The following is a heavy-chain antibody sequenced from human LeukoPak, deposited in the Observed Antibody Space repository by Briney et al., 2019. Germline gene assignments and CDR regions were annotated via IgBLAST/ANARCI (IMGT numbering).Heavy chain of an antibody. CDR2: ISPGGGPT. J-gene: IGHJ5*02. CDR3: ARGDRDYDILTGYSKSWFDP. Sequence: GGTLRLSCAGSGFPFSIHGMNWVRQAPGKGLEWVSGISPGGGPTYYADSVKGRFTISRDDSKNTLYLQMNNLRAEDTAVYYCARGDRDYDILTGYSKSWFDPWGQGTQVTVSS. D-gene: IGHD3-9*01. CDR1: GFPFSIHG. V-gene: IGHV3-23*01.